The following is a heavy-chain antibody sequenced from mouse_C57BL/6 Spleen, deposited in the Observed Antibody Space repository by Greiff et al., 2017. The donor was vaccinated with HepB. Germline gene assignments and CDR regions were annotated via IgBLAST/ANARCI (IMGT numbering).Heavy chain of an antibody. CDR2: INPNNGGT. CDR1: GYTFTDYY. V-gene: IGHV1-26*01. CDR3: ARRGSFYYGSSPYWYFDV. D-gene: IGHD1-1*01. J-gene: IGHJ1*03. Sequence: EVQLQQSGPELVKPGASVKISCKASGYTFTDYYMNWVKQSHGKSLEWIGDINPNNGGTSYNQKFKGKATLTVDKSSSTAYMELRSLTSEDSAVYYCARRGSFYYGSSPYWYFDVWGTGTTVTVSS.